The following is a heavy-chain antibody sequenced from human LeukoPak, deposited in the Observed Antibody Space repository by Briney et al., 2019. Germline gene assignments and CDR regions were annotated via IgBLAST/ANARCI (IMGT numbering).Heavy chain of an antibody. CDR1: GYTFTSYD. CDR3: ARGSTYDFWSAYTLYYFDY. V-gene: IGHV1-8*01. CDR2: VNPNSGNS. Sequence: PEASVTVSCKGSGYTFTSYDIHWVRQATGQGLEWMGWVNPNSGNSGSARKFRDRVTITRDTSTGTVYLELRSLRSEDTAIYYCARGSTYDFWSAYTLYYFDYWGQGTLVAVSS. D-gene: IGHD3-3*01. J-gene: IGHJ4*02.